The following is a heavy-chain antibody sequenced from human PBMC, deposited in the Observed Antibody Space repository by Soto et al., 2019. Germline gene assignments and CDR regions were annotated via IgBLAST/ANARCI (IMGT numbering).Heavy chain of an antibody. CDR2: INAGNGNT. V-gene: IGHV1-3*01. Sequence: GASVKVSCKASGYTFTSYAMHWVRQAPGQRLEWMGWINAGNGNTKYSQKFQGRVTITRDTSASTAYMELSSLRSEDTAVYYCAREKVNSRLQVAYYYYSGMDVWGQGTTVTVSS. CDR1: GYTFTSYA. CDR3: AREKVNSRLQVAYYYYSGMDV. J-gene: IGHJ6*02. D-gene: IGHD4-4*01.